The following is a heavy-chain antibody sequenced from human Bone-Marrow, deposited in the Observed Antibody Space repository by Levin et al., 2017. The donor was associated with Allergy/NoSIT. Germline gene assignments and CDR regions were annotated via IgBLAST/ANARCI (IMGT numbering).Heavy chain of an antibody. D-gene: IGHD4-17*01. V-gene: IGHV3-43*01. CDR3: SREGAGAYGLDV. CDR1: GLIIDVYS. J-gene: IGHJ6*02. Sequence: QSSETLSLTCAASGLIIDVYSMHWVRQRPGKGLEWVSLIDWDGGATYYADSVKGRFTISRDNSKNSLYLQMNSLRIEDTALYYCSREGAGAYGLDVWGQGTTVTVSS. CDR2: IDWDGGAT.